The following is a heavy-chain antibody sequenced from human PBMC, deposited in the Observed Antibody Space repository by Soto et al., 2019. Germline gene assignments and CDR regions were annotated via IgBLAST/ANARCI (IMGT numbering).Heavy chain of an antibody. Sequence: GGSLRLSCAASGFTFSSNYVMSWVRQAPGKGLEWVSSISGRGGNTYYADSVKGRFTISRDNSKNTLYLQLNSLRAEDTAVYYCAKAYREGATYFEFWGQGTLVTVSS. V-gene: IGHV3-23*01. CDR3: AKAYREGATYFEF. D-gene: IGHD1-26*01. CDR2: ISGRGGNT. J-gene: IGHJ4*02. CDR1: GFTFSSNYV.